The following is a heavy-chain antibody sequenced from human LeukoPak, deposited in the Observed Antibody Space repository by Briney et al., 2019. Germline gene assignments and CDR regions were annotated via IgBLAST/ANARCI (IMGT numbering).Heavy chain of an antibody. D-gene: IGHD6-19*01. CDR3: ASLSVAGTRDY. V-gene: IGHV3-11*04. CDR2: ISSSGSTI. CDR1: GFTFSDYY. J-gene: IGHJ4*02. Sequence: GGSLRLSCAASGFTFSDYYMSWIRQAPGKGLEWVSYISSSGSTIYYADSVKGRFTISRDNAKNSLYLQMNSLRAEDTAVYYCASLSVAGTRDYWGQGTLVTVSS.